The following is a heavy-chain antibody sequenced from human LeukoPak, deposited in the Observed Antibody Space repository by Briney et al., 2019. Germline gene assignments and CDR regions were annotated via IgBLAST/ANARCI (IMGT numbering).Heavy chain of an antibody. D-gene: IGHD3-10*01. CDR1: GYTFTSYD. CDR2: MNPNSGNT. V-gene: IGHV1-8*01. J-gene: IGHJ6*02. Sequence: ASVKVSCKASGYTFTSYDINWVRQATGQGLGWMGWMNPNSGNTGYAQKFQGRVTMTRNTSISTAYMELSSLRSEDTAVYYCARGRNYYGSGRSRYYGMDVWGQGTTVTVSS. CDR3: ARGRNYYGSGRSRYYGMDV.